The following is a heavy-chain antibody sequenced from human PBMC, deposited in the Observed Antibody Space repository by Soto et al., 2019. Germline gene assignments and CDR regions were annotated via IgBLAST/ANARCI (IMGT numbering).Heavy chain of an antibody. J-gene: IGHJ4*02. CDR3: ATHPPYGPLDY. D-gene: IGHD4-17*01. CDR2: IYYSENT. V-gene: IGHV4-39*01. Sequence: KASETLSLTCTVSGDSISSSSNHWGWIRQPPGKGLEWIGNIYYSENTYYNPSLKSRVTISVDTSKNQFSLRLTSVTAADTAVYYCATHPPYGPLDYWGQGTLVTVSS. CDR1: GDSISSSSNH.